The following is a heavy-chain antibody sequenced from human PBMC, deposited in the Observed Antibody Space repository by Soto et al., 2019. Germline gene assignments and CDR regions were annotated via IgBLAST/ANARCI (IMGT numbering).Heavy chain of an antibody. CDR1: GFTFSSYA. J-gene: IGHJ4*02. Sequence: PGGSLRLSSEASGFTFSSYAIHWVRQAPGKGLEWVAVISYDGSNKYYADSVKGRFTISRDNSKNTLYLQMNSLRAEDTAVYYCARDAYYYDSSGYGPFDYWGQGTLVTVS. V-gene: IGHV3-30-3*01. D-gene: IGHD3-22*01. CDR2: ISYDGSNK. CDR3: ARDAYYYDSSGYGPFDY.